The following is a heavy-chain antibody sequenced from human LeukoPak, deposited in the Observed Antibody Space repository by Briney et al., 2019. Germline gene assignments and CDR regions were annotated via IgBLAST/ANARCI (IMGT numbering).Heavy chain of an antibody. CDR1: GLTFSDYY. D-gene: IGHD6-13*01. J-gene: IGHJ4*02. Sequence: GGSLRLSCAASGLTFSDYYMSWIRQAPGKGLEWVSGISGSGGTTYYADSVKGRFTISRDNSKNTLYLQMNSLRAEDTAVYYCANSQQQLVFDYWGQGTLVTVSS. V-gene: IGHV3-23*01. CDR3: ANSQQQLVFDY. CDR2: ISGSGGTT.